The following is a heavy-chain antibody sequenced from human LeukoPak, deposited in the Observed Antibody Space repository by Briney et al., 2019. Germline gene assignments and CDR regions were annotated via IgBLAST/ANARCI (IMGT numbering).Heavy chain of an antibody. CDR2: INAGYGNT. V-gene: IGHV1-3*01. J-gene: IGHJ4*02. Sequence: ASVKVSCKASGYTFTTYLIHWIRQAPGQRLEWMGWINAGYGNTKSSQKFQGRVTISRDTSASTAYMELSSLRSEDTAVYYCARVRGEYSYGYSDYWGQGTLVTVSS. D-gene: IGHD5-18*01. CDR1: GYTFTTYL. CDR3: ARVRGEYSYGYSDY.